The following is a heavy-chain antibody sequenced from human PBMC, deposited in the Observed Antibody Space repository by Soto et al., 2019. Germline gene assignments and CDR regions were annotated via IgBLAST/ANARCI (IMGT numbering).Heavy chain of an antibody. J-gene: IGHJ3*02. CDR2: INSDGSST. D-gene: IGHD6-13*01. Sequence: PGGSLRLSCAASGFTFSSYWMHWVRQAPGKGLVWVSRINSDGSSTSYADSVKGRFTISRDNAKNTLYLQMNSLRAEDTAVYYCARRFGIAAADAFDIWGQGTMVTVSS. V-gene: IGHV3-74*01. CDR3: ARRFGIAAADAFDI. CDR1: GFTFSSYW.